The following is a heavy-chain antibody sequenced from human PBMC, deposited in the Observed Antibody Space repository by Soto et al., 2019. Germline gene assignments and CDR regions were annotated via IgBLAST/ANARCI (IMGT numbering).Heavy chain of an antibody. CDR3: ARAEAMVRGVIGSYYYYYMDV. Sequence: GGSLRLSCAASGFTFSSYAMHWVRQAPGKGLEYVSAISSNGGSTYYANSVKGRFTISRDNSKNTLYLQMGSLRAEDMAVYYCARAEAMVRGVIGSYYYYYMDVWGKGTTVTVSS. V-gene: IGHV3-64*01. D-gene: IGHD3-10*01. CDR1: GFTFSSYA. CDR2: ISSNGGST. J-gene: IGHJ6*03.